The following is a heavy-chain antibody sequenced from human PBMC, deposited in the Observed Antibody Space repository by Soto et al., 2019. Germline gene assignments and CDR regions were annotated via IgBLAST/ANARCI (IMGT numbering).Heavy chain of an antibody. V-gene: IGHV4-61*01. Sequence: SETLSLTCSVSGGSVSNKTYYWSWIRQPPGKRLEWTGYVYYSGTTNYNPSLKSRVTISVDLSKNQFSLRLSSVTTADTALYYCARTTAVPNTLRSRYFFDYWGQGTLVTVSS. CDR1: GGSVSNKTYY. J-gene: IGHJ4*02. D-gene: IGHD4-17*01. CDR3: ARTTAVPNTLRSRYFFDY. CDR2: VYYSGTT.